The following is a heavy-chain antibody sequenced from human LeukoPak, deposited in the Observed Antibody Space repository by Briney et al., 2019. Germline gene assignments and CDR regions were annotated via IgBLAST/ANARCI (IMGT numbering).Heavy chain of an antibody. D-gene: IGHD3-10*01. V-gene: IGHV3-23*01. CDR3: AKWTKVRGVIIWRSYYFDY. CDR2: ISGSGGST. Sequence: EGSLRLSCAASGFTFSSYAMSWVRQAPGKGLEWVSAISGSGGSTYYADSVKGRFTISRDNSKNTLYLQMNSLRAEDKAVYYCAKWTKVRGVIIWRSYYFDYWGQGTLVTVSS. J-gene: IGHJ4*02. CDR1: GFTFSSYA.